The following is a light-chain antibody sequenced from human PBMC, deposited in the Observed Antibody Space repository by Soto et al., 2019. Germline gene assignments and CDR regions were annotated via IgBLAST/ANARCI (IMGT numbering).Light chain of an antibody. J-gene: IGKJ1*01. CDR1: QSISRY. Sequence: EIVLTQSPATLSLSPGERATLSCRASQSISRYLAWYQQKPGQAPRLLIYDASNRATGIPARFSGSGSGTEFTLTISSLEPEDFAVYYCQRRSNWPGTFGQGTKVDI. CDR2: DAS. CDR3: QRRSNWPGT. V-gene: IGKV3-11*01.